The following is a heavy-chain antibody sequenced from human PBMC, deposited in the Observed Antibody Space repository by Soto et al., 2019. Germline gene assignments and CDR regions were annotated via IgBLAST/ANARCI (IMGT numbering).Heavy chain of an antibody. CDR1: GYTFTNYA. CDR3: ARDKGDSSWHSFDY. D-gene: IGHD2-2*01. Sequence: ASVKVSCKASGYTFTNYAMHWVRQAPGQRLEWMGWINAGNGNTKYSQKFQGRVTITRDTSASTAYMELSSLRAEDTAVYYCARDKGDSSWHSFDYWGQGILVTVSS. CDR2: INAGNGNT. V-gene: IGHV1-3*01. J-gene: IGHJ4*02.